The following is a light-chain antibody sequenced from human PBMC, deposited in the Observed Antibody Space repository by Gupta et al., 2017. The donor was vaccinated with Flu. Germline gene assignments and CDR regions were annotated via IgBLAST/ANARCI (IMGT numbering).Light chain of an antibody. CDR3: QQYGSSPPVT. Sequence: EIVLTQSPGTLSLSPGERATLSCRASQSVRRSYLAWYQQKPGQAPRLLIYGASIRATGISDRFSGSGCGKDVTLTISRREQEDFAVYYCQQYGSSPPVTFGGGTKVEIK. V-gene: IGKV3-20*01. CDR2: GAS. J-gene: IGKJ4*01. CDR1: QSVRRSY.